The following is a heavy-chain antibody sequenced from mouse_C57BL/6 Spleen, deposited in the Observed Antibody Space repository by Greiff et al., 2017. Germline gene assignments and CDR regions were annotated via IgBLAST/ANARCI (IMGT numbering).Heavy chain of an antibody. J-gene: IGHJ3*01. CDR1: GYAFSSSW. D-gene: IGHD3-2*02. CDR3: ARAAQATPAWFAY. Sequence: QVQLQQSGPELVKPGASVKISCKASGYAFSSSWMNWVKQRPGKGLEWIGRIYPGDGDTNDNGKFKGKATLTADKSSSTAYMQLSSLTSEDSAVYVCARAAQATPAWFAYWGQGTLVTVSA. V-gene: IGHV1-82*01. CDR2: IYPGDGDT.